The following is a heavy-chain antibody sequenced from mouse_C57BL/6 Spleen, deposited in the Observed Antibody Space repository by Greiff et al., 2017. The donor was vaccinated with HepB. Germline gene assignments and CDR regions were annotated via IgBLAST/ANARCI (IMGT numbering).Heavy chain of an antibody. D-gene: IGHD2-4*01. CDR1: GYAFSSSW. Sequence: VKLMESGPELVKPGASVKISCKASGYAFSSSWMNWVKQRPGKGLEWIGRSYPGDGDTNYNGKFKGKATLTADKSSSTAYMQLSSLTSEDSAVYFCARNYDYDGWYFDVWGTGTTVTVSS. CDR2: SYPGDGDT. V-gene: IGHV1-82*01. J-gene: IGHJ1*03. CDR3: ARNYDYDGWYFDV.